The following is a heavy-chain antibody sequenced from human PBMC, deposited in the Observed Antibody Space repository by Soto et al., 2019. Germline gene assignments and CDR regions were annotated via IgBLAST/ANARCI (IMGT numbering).Heavy chain of an antibody. D-gene: IGHD7-27*01. Sequence: EVQLVESGGGLVQPGGSLRLSCAASGFTFSSYWMSWVRQAPGKGLEWVANIKEDGSEKHYVGSVKGRFTISRDDAKDSVYLQMNSLRVEDTAVYYCARDTGDRRDGMDVWGQGTTVTVSS. CDR1: GFTFSSYW. CDR2: IKEDGSEK. V-gene: IGHV3-7*03. CDR3: ARDTGDRRDGMDV. J-gene: IGHJ6*02.